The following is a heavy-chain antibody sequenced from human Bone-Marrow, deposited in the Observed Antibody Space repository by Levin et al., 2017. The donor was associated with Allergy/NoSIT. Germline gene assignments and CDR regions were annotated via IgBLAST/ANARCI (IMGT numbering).Heavy chain of an antibody. J-gene: IGHJ5*02. CDR1: DYTFTRYG. D-gene: IGHD2-2*01. Sequence: ASVKVSCKTSDYTFTRYGINWVRQAPGQGLEWLGWIGAYNGDTKYSQKFQGRVTMTTDTSTNTVYLELSSLRSDDTAVYYCARDSTPYCSSSSCFRAKWFDPWGQGTQVTVSS. CDR3: ARDSTPYCSSSSCFRAKWFDP. CDR2: IGAYNGDT. V-gene: IGHV1-18*01.